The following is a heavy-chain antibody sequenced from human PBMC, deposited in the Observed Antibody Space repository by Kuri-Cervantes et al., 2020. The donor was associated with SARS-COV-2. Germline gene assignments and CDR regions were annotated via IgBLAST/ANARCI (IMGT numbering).Heavy chain of an antibody. Sequence: SETLSLTCTVFGGSISSYYWSWIRQPPGKGLEWIGYIYYSGSTNYNPSLKSRVTISVDTSKNQFSLKLSSVTAADTAVYYCARTVTTTPDYWGQGTLVTVSS. V-gene: IGHV4-59*01. J-gene: IGHJ4*02. CDR2: IYYSGST. CDR1: GGSISSYY. CDR3: ARTVTTTPDY. D-gene: IGHD4-11*01.